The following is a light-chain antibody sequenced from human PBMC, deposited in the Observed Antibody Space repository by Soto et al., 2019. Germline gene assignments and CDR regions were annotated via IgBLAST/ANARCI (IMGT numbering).Light chain of an antibody. Sequence: EIVMTQSPATLSMSPGEKATLSCRASQSVGSNLAWYQQKPGQAPRLLIYGASTRATGIPARFSASGSGTEFTLTISSLQSEDFAIYYCQQYNNWPRTFGPGTKVDI. CDR3: QQYNNWPRT. CDR2: GAS. J-gene: IGKJ3*01. V-gene: IGKV3-15*01. CDR1: QSVGSN.